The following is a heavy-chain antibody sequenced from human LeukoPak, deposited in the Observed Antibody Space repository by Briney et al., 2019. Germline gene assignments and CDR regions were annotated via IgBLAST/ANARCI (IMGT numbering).Heavy chain of an antibody. Sequence: PGGSLRLSCAASGFTFSSYSMNWVRQAPGKGLEWVSYISSSSSTIYYADSVKGRFTISRDNAKNSQYLQMNSLRDEDTAVYYCARGDCSGASCLLADYRGQGTLVTVSS. V-gene: IGHV3-48*02. CDR2: ISSSSSTI. D-gene: IGHD2-15*01. CDR1: GFTFSSYS. J-gene: IGHJ4*02. CDR3: ARGDCSGASCLLADY.